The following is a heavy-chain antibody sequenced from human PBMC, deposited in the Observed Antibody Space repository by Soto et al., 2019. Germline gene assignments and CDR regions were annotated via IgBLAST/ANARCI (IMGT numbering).Heavy chain of an antibody. D-gene: IGHD3-3*01. Sequence: GGSLRLSCAASGFTFSSYAMSWVRQAPGKGLEWVSAISGSGGSTYYADSVKGRFTISRDNSKNTLYLQMNSLRAEDTAVYYCAKGVGVTIFGVVKFGRRFDPWGQGTLVTVSS. J-gene: IGHJ5*02. CDR2: ISGSGGST. V-gene: IGHV3-23*01. CDR3: AKGVGVTIFGVVKFGRRFDP. CDR1: GFTFSSYA.